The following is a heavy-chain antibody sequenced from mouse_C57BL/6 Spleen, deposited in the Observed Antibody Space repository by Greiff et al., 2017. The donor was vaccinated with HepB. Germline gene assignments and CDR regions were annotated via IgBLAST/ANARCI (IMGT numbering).Heavy chain of an antibody. D-gene: IGHD1-1*01. CDR3: AFSTEEDAMDY. CDR2: IDPEDGET. CDR1: GFNIKDYY. Sequence: EVKLVESGAELVKPGASVKLSCTASGFNIKDYYMHWVKQRTEQGLEWIGRIDPEDGETKYAPKFQGKATITADTSSNTAYLQLSSLTSEDTAVYYCAFSTEEDAMDYWGQGTSVTVSS. J-gene: IGHJ4*01. V-gene: IGHV14-2*01.